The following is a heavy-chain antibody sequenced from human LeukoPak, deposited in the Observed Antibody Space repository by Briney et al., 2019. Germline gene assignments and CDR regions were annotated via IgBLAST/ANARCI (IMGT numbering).Heavy chain of an antibody. CDR3: ARDGRKREFDP. CDR1: GFAFGSEA. Sequence: PGGSLRLSCAVSGFAFGSEAMSWVRQSPARGLEWVASISPAGGTTYYADYVKGRFTISRDNSNNTLFVHMNSLRAEDTAVYYCARDGRKREFDPWGQGTLVTVSS. J-gene: IGHJ5*02. D-gene: IGHD1-14*01. CDR2: ISPAGGTT. V-gene: IGHV3-23*01.